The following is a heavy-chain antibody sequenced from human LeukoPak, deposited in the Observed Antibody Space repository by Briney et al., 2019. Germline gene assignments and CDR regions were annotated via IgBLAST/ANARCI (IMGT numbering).Heavy chain of an antibody. Sequence: GGSLRLSCAASGFTFSSYAMIWVRQAPGKGLEWVSAISGSGGSTYYADSVKGRFTISRDNSKNTLYLQMNSLRAEDTAVYYCARERRYSGSCPPSFDYWGQGTLVTVSS. CDR2: ISGSGGST. D-gene: IGHD1-26*01. J-gene: IGHJ4*02. CDR3: ARERRYSGSCPPSFDY. V-gene: IGHV3-23*01. CDR1: GFTFSSYA.